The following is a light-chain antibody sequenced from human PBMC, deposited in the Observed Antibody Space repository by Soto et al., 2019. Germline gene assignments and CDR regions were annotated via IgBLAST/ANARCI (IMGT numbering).Light chain of an antibody. Sequence: QSVLTQPPSVSAAPGQKVTISCSGSSSNIGNNYVSWYQQLPGTAPKLLIYENNKRPSGILDRFSGSKSGTSATLGITGLQTGDEADYYCGTWDSSLSAGVFGTGTKLTVL. CDR3: GTWDSSLSAGV. CDR1: SSNIGNNY. J-gene: IGLJ1*01. CDR2: ENN. V-gene: IGLV1-51*02.